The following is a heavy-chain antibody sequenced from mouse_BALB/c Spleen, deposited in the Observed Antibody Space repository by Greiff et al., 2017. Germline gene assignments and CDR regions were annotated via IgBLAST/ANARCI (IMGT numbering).Heavy chain of an antibody. D-gene: IGHD2-4*01. CDR2: IDPANGNT. V-gene: IGHV14-3*02. CDR3: ARSDYDYVWFAY. Sequence: EVMLVESGAELVKPGASVKLSCTASGFNIKDTYMHWVKQRPEQGLEWIGRIDPANGNTKYDPKFQGKATITADTSSNTAYLQLSSLTSEDTAVYYCARSDYDYVWFAYWGQGTLVTVSA. J-gene: IGHJ3*01. CDR1: GFNIKDTY.